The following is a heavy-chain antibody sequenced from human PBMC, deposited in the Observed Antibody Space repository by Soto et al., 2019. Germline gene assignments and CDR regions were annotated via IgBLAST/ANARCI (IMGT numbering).Heavy chain of an antibody. V-gene: IGHV3-23*01. CDR3: AKDARKDIVVVVAAKNYFDY. J-gene: IGHJ4*02. CDR1: GFSFSRYA. CDR2: LSGNGVKT. Sequence: GGSLRLSCAASGFSFSRYAMSWVRQAPGKGLQWVSALSGNGVKTYYADSVKGRFIISRDNSKNTLYLQMNSLRGEDTAVYYCAKDARKDIVVVVAAKNYFDYWGQGTLVTVSS. D-gene: IGHD2-15*01.